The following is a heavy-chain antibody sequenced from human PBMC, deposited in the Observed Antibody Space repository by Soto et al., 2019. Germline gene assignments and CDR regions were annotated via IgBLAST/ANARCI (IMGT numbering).Heavy chain of an antibody. CDR3: ARVYSGSYSDS. J-gene: IGHJ4*02. CDR1: GGSMRSNNR. CDR2: IFHSGST. D-gene: IGHD1-26*01. Sequence: SETLSLTCAVSGGSMRSNNRWSWVRQPPGKGLEWIGEIFHSGSTNYNPSLKTRVTISVDKSKNQFSLKLSSVTAADTAVYYCARVYSGSYSDSWGQGTLVSVSS. V-gene: IGHV4-4*02.